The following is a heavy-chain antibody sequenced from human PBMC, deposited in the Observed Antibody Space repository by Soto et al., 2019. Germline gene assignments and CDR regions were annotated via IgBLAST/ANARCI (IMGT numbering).Heavy chain of an antibody. Sequence: AGSLRLSCAASGFTFSSYGMHWVRQAPGKGLEWVAFISYDGSKKYYADSVKGRCAISRDSSQNTLYLQMNSLRDEDTAVYYCPNTESDGIASAGTYLDYYYYGMDVWGQGTTVNVSS. J-gene: IGHJ6*02. D-gene: IGHD6-13*01. CDR3: PNTESDGIASAGTYLDYYYYGMDV. CDR2: ISYDGSKK. CDR1: GFTFSSYG. V-gene: IGHV3-30*18.